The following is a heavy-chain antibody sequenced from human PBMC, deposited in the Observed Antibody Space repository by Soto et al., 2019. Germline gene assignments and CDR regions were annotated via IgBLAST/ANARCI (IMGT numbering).Heavy chain of an antibody. J-gene: IGHJ4*02. V-gene: IGHV4-61*01. CDR1: GGSVSSGSYY. CDR3: ARRLRWSAVDY. D-gene: IGHD4-17*01. CDR2: IYYSGST. Sequence: SETLSLTCTVSGGSVSSGSYYWSWIRQPPGKGLEWIGYIYYSGSTNYNPSLKSRVTISVDTSKNQFSLKLSSVTAADTAVYYCARRLRWSAVDYWGQGTLVTVSS.